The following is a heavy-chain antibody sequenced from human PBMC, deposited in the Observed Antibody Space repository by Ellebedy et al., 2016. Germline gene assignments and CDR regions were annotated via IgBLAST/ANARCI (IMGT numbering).Heavy chain of an antibody. CDR1: GFTFSSYA. D-gene: IGHD3-10*01. V-gene: IGHV3-23*01. CDR2: ISGSGGRT. Sequence: GESLKISCAASGFTFSSYAMSWVRQAPGKGLEWVSAISGSGGRTYYADSVKGRFTISRDNSKNMLYLQMSSLKVEDTAVYYCANVGGSGIYYNGFWGQGALVTVSA. J-gene: IGHJ4*02. CDR3: ANVGGSGIYYNGF.